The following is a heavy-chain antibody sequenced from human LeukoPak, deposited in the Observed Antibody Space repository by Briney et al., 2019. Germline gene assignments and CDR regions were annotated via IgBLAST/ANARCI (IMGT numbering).Heavy chain of an antibody. CDR1: GGSIRSSSYY. CDR3: ARREIKATIDY. V-gene: IGHV4-39*01. CDR2: IYYSGST. J-gene: IGHJ4*02. Sequence: SETLSLTCTVSGGSIRSSSYYWAWIRQPPGKGLEWIGSIYYSGSTYYNPSLKSRVTISVDTSKNQFSQNLSSVTAADTAVYYCARREIKATIDYWGQGTLVTVSS. D-gene: IGHD5-12*01.